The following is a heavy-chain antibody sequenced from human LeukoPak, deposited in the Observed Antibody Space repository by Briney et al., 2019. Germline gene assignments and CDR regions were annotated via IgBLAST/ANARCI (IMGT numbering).Heavy chain of an antibody. CDR3: ARDSGWFKADY. CDR1: GFTFSSSW. Sequence: GGPLRLSCAASGFTFSSSWMNWVRQAPGKGLEWVAMIKGDGSVKLYLDSVKGRFTISRDNAGNSLYLQMNSLRAEDTAVYYCARDSGWFKADYWGQGTLVTASS. J-gene: IGHJ4*02. D-gene: IGHD6-19*01. CDR2: IKGDGSVK. V-gene: IGHV3-7*01.